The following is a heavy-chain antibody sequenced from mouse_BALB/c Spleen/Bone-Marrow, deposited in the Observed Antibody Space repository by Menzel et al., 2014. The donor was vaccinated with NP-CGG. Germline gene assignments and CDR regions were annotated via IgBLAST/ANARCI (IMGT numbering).Heavy chain of an antibody. CDR2: IDPANGNT. CDR3: ARWEYYAMDY. CDR1: GFNIKDTY. D-gene: IGHD4-1*01. J-gene: IGHJ4*01. V-gene: IGHV14-3*02. Sequence: VHVKQSGAELVKPGASVKLSCTASGFNIKDTYKHWVKQRPEQGLEWIGRIDPANGNTKYDPKFQGKATITADTSSNTAYLQLSSLTSEDTAVYYCARWEYYAMDYWGQGTSVTVSS.